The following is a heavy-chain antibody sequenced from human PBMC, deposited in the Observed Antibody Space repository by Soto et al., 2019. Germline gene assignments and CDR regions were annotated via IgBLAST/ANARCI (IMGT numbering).Heavy chain of an antibody. V-gene: IGHV3-48*01. CDR3: AKDGGYSYGPYDY. J-gene: IGHJ4*02. D-gene: IGHD5-18*01. CDR2: ISSSSSTI. Sequence: EVQLVESGGGLVQPGGSLRLSCAASGFTFGSYSMNWVRQAPGKGLEWVSYISSSSSTIYYADSVEGRFTISRDNAKNSLDLQMTSLRAADTAVYYCAKDGGYSYGPYDYWGQGTLVTVSS. CDR1: GFTFGSYS.